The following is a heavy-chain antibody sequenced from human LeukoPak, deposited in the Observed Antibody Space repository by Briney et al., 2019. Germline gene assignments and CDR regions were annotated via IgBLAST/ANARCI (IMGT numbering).Heavy chain of an antibody. CDR3: ARGWPSLLWFGELTPFDY. J-gene: IGHJ4*02. Sequence: GASAKVSCKASGYTFTSYDINWVRQATGQGLEWMGWMNPNSGNTGYAQKFQGRVTMTRNTSISTAYMELSSLRSEDTAVYYCARGWPSLLWFGELTPFDYWGQGTLVTVSS. CDR1: GYTFTSYD. CDR2: MNPNSGNT. D-gene: IGHD3-10*01. V-gene: IGHV1-8*01.